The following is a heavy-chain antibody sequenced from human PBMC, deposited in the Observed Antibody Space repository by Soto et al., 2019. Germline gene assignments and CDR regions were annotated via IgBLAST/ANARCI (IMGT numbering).Heavy chain of an antibody. CDR2: ITGSGINT. D-gene: IGHD3-3*01. V-gene: IGHV3-23*01. J-gene: IGHJ4*02. CDR1: GLTFSSYA. Sequence: GGALRLSCPASGLTFSSYAMGWVRQAPGKGLEWVSTITGSGINTYFAASVKGRFTISRDNARNTLFLQMNSLRAEDTAVYFCAVFGVVIMAPGFDYWGQGTLVTVS. CDR3: AVFGVVIMAPGFDY.